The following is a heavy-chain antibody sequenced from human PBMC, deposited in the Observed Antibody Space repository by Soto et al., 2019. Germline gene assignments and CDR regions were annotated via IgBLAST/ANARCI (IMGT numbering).Heavy chain of an antibody. CDR2: IIPIFGTA. Sequence: SVKVSCKASGGTFSSYAISWVRQAPGQGLEWMGGIIPIFGTANYAQKFQGRVTITADESTSTAYMELSSLRSEDTAVYYCARENTMIVVVIGGGWHWFDPWGQGTLVT. CDR3: ARENTMIVVVIGGGWHWFDP. D-gene: IGHD3-22*01. J-gene: IGHJ5*02. V-gene: IGHV1-69*13. CDR1: GGTFSSYA.